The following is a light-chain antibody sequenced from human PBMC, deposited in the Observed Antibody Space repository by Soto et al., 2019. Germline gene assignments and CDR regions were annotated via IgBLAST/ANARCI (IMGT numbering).Light chain of an antibody. J-gene: IGLJ1*01. CDR2: DVS. CDR3: CSYAGSHLVYV. CDR1: SSDVGGYNY. V-gene: IGLV2-11*01. Sequence: QSALTQPRSVSGSPGQSVTISCTGTSSDVGGYNYVSWYQQHPGKAPELMIYDVSKRPSGVPDRFSGSKSGNTASLTISGLQAEDEADYYCCSYAGSHLVYVFGTGTKLTVL.